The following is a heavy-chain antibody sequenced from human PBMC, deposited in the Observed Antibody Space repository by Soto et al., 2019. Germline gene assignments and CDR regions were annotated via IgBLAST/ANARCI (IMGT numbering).Heavy chain of an antibody. D-gene: IGHD1-26*01. Sequence: ASVKVSCKASGGTFSSYASSWVRQAPGQGLEWMGGIIPIFGTANYAQKFQGRVTITADESTSTAYMELSSLRSEDTAVYYCASDIGYYYYYGMDVWGHGTTVTFSS. CDR3: ASDIGYYYYYGMDV. V-gene: IGHV1-69*13. CDR2: IIPIFGTA. CDR1: GGTFSSYA. J-gene: IGHJ6*02.